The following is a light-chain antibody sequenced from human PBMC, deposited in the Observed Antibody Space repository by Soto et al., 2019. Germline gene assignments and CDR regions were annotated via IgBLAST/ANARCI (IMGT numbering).Light chain of an antibody. V-gene: IGKV2-30*01. CDR3: MQPTHWPPT. CDR2: KVS. Sequence: DVVITQSPLSLSGALGQPASISSRSIQWLFYGDGNTYLNWFHQRPGHSPRRLIYKVSVRDSGVPDRFSGSGSGTDFTLRISRVEAEDVGIYSCMQPTHWPPTFGKGTKVDIK. CDR1: QWLFYGDGNTY. J-gene: IGKJ1*01.